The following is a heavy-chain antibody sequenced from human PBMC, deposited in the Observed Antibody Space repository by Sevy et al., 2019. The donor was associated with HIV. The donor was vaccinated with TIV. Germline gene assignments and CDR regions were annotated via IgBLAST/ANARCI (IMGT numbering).Heavy chain of an antibody. J-gene: IGHJ3*02. Sequence: GGSLRLSCAASGFTSSGYWMNWVRQAPGKGLEWVAKIKPGGSEKYYVHSVKGRFSISRDNAESSVYLHMKSLRGDDTALYYCASDFVKGRPVVGFDIWGQGTMVTVSS. CDR2: IKPGGSEK. D-gene: IGHD1-26*01. CDR3: ASDFVKGRPVVGFDI. V-gene: IGHV3-7*03. CDR1: GFTSSGYW.